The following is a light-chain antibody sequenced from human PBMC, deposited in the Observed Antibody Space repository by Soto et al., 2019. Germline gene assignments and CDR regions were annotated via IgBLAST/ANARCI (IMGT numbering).Light chain of an antibody. V-gene: IGLV2-8*01. Sequence: QSVLTQPPSASGSPGQSVTISCTGTSSDVGGYNYVSWYQQHPSKAPKLMIYEVSKRPSGVPDRFSGSKSGNTASLTVSGLQADDEADYYCSSYAGSNNLIFGGGTKVTVL. CDR3: SSYAGSNNLI. CDR2: EVS. J-gene: IGLJ2*01. CDR1: SSDVGGYNY.